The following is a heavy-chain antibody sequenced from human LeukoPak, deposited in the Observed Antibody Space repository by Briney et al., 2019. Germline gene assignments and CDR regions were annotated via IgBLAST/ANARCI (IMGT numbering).Heavy chain of an antibody. D-gene: IGHD6-6*01. CDR1: GGSFIGYD. V-gene: IGHV4-34*01. CDR3: ASLARGGNWFDP. J-gene: IGHJ5*02. Sequence: LETLSLTCAVYGGSFIGYDWTWIRQPPGKGREWIGEINHSGGTNYNPSLKSRVTISVDTSKNQFSLKLSSVTAADTAVYYCASLARGGNWFDPWGQGTLVTVSS. CDR2: INHSGGT.